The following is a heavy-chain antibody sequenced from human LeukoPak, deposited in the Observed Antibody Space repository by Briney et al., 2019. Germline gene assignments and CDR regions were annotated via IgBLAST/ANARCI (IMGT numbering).Heavy chain of an antibody. V-gene: IGHV4-39*07. Sequence: SETLSLTCTVSGGSISSSSYYWGWIRQPPGKGLEWIGEINHSGSTNYNPSLKSRVTISVDTSKNQFSLKLSSVTAADTAVYYCARASPPLVTAEYFHHWGQGTLVTVSS. CDR1: GGSISSSSYY. J-gene: IGHJ1*01. CDR3: ARASPPLVTAEYFHH. D-gene: IGHD6-13*01. CDR2: INHSGST.